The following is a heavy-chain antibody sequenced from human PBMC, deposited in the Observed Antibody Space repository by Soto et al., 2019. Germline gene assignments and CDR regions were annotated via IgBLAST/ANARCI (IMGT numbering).Heavy chain of an antibody. CDR3: AREVAGSYFTGPRRFDY. CDR2: IYYSGST. J-gene: IGHJ4*02. Sequence: SETLSLTCTVSGGSVSSGSYYWSWIRQPPGKGLEWIGYIYYSGSTNYNPSLKSRVTISVDTSKNQFSLKLSSVTAADTAVYYCAREVAGSYFTGPRRFDYWGQGTLVTVSS. CDR1: GGSVSSGSYY. V-gene: IGHV4-61*01. D-gene: IGHD1-26*01.